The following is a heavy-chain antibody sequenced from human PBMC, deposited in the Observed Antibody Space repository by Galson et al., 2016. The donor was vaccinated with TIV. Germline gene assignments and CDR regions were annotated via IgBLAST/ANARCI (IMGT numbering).Heavy chain of an antibody. Sequence: SVKVSCKASGYTFTTYGTHWVRQAPGHRLEWMGWINAGDGSTKYSQNFQGRLSITTDTSATTAYMELSSLRSEDTAVYFCARGSSWSPFYGMDFWGQGTTVIVSS. D-gene: IGHD6-13*01. CDR3: ARGSSWSPFYGMDF. CDR1: GYTFTTYG. CDR2: INAGDGST. V-gene: IGHV1-3*01. J-gene: IGHJ6*02.